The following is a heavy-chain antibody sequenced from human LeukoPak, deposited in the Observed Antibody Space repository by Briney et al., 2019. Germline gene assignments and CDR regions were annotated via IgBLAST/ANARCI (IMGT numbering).Heavy chain of an antibody. CDR3: ARDGTTVVGATIPFDY. V-gene: IGHV1-2*02. CDR2: IKPSSGAT. J-gene: IGHJ4*02. D-gene: IGHD1-26*01. Sequence: GASVKVSCKASGYTFSGHYMHWVRQAPGQGLEWMGWIKPSSGATNYAQKFRGRVTMTRDTSISTAYMDLSSLRSDDTAFYYCARDGTTVVGATIPFDYWGQGTLVTVSS. CDR1: GYTFSGHY.